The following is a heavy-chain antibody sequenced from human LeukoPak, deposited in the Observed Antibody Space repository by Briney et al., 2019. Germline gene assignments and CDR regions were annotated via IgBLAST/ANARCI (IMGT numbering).Heavy chain of an antibody. D-gene: IGHD2-8*01. Sequence: GGSLRLSCAASGFSFSYYWMHWVRQGSGKGPVWVSRIIGDGTRTDCADSVKGRFTISRDNAKSTLYLQMNSLTVEDTAVYYCLRVDDTNGHNWFDPWGQGTLVTVSS. J-gene: IGHJ5*02. V-gene: IGHV3-74*01. CDR1: GFSFSYYW. CDR2: IIGDGTRT. CDR3: LRVDDTNGHNWFDP.